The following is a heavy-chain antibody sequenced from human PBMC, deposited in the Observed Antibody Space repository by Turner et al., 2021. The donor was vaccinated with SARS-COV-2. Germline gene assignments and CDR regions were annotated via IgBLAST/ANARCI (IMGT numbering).Heavy chain of an antibody. J-gene: IGHJ6*02. CDR1: GLTVSRNY. V-gene: IGHV3-53*01. D-gene: IGHD6-13*01. Sequence: EVQLVKSGGGLRPPGGSLRLSCAASGLTVSRNYMNWVRQAPGKGLEWVSVIYSGGSTYYADSVKGRFTISRDNSKNTLYLQMNSLRAEDTAVYYCARDLGTYGMDVWGQGTTVTVSS. CDR2: IYSGGST. CDR3: ARDLGTYGMDV.